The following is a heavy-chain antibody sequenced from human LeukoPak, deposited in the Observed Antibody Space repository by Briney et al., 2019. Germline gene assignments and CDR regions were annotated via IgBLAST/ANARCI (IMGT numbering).Heavy chain of an antibody. D-gene: IGHD1-26*01. Sequence: SETLSLTCTVSGGSISSSSYYWGWIRQPPGKGLEWIGSIYYSGSTYYDPSLKSRVTISVDTSKNQFSLKLSSVTAADTAVYYCARHTAGATDWFDPWGQGTLVTVSS. V-gene: IGHV4-39*01. CDR2: IYYSGST. CDR1: GGSISSSSYY. J-gene: IGHJ5*02. CDR3: ARHTAGATDWFDP.